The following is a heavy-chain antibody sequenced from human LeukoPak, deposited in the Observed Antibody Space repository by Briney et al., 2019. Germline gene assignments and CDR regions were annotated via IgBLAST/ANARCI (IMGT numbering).Heavy chain of an antibody. CDR1: GFTFSSYA. V-gene: IGHV3-30-3*01. J-gene: IGHJ4*02. CDR3: ARSDYGDSADY. CDR2: ISYDGSNK. Sequence: GGSLRLSCAASGFTFSSYAMHWVRQAPGKGLEWVAVISYDGSNKYYADSVKGRFTISRDNSKNTLYLQMNSPRAEDTAVYYCARSDYGDSADYWGQGTLVTVSS. D-gene: IGHD4-17*01.